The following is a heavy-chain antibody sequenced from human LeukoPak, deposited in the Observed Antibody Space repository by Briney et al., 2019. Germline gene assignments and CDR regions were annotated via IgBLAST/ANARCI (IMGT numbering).Heavy chain of an antibody. J-gene: IGHJ4*02. CDR1: GFTFSSYA. Sequence: GASLRLSCAASGFTFSSYAMSWVRQAPGKGLEWVSAISGSGGSTYYADSVKGRFTISRDNSKNTLYLQMDSLRAEDTAVYYCAKFMGSRVCDYWGQGTLVTVSS. CDR3: AKFMGSRVCDY. V-gene: IGHV3-23*01. CDR2: ISGSGGST. D-gene: IGHD6-13*01.